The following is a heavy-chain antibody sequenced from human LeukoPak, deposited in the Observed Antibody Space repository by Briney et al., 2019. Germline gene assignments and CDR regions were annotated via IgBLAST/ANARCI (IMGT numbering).Heavy chain of an antibody. CDR3: ARDLCSSTSCLFSRIYYYYMDV. J-gene: IGHJ6*03. Sequence: ASVKVSCKASGGTFSSYAISWVRQAPGQGLEWMGRIIPIFGTANYAQKLQGRVTMTTDTSTSTAYMELRSLRSDDTAVYYCARDLCSSTSCLFSRIYYYYMDVWGKGTTVTVSS. V-gene: IGHV1-69*05. CDR2: IIPIFGTA. D-gene: IGHD2-2*01. CDR1: GGTFSSYA.